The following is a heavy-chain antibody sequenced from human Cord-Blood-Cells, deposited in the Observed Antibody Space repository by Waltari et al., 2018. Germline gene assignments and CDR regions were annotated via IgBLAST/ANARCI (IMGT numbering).Heavy chain of an antibody. CDR2: TYYSGST. CDR3: ARRSGYYTDY. V-gene: IGHV4-39*01. J-gene: IGHJ4*02. CDR1: GGSITSSSYY. D-gene: IGHD3-3*01. Sequence: QLQLQESGTGLVMPSECLHLTCTGSGGSITSSSYYWGWIRQHPGKGLEWIGSTYYSGSTYNNPSLKSRVTISVDTSKNQFSLKLSSVTAADTAVYYCARRSGYYTDYWGQGTLVTVSS.